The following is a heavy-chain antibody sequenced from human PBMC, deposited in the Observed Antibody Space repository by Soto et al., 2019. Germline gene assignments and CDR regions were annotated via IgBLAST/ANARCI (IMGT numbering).Heavy chain of an antibody. CDR1: VFTFNHHG. Sequence: VGSLRLSCAASVFTFNHHGMHWVRHSPGKWLEWVALIWYDGSKKYYTDSVKGRFTISRDNSKNTLHLQMNSLRAEDTAVYYCARDPAGTAVTGIVEDFDYWGQRTLVTVSS. CDR3: ARDPAGTAVTGIVEDFDY. D-gene: IGHD6-19*01. CDR2: IWYDGSKK. J-gene: IGHJ4*02. V-gene: IGHV3-33*01.